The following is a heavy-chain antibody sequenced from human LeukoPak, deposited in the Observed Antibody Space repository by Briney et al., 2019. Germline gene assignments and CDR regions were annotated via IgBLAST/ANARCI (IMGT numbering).Heavy chain of an antibody. CDR3: WKAGGRYGGVCPIFYYYYGMDV. CDR2: ISGSGSSK. D-gene: IGHD4-23*01. V-gene: IGHV3-23*01. CDR1: GFTFSNYW. Sequence: GGSLRLSCTASGFTFSNYWMNWVRQAPGKGLEWVSVISGSGSSKYYADSVKGRFTISRDNSKNTLYLQMNSLRAEDTAVYYCWKAGGRYGGVCPIFYYYYGMDVWGQGTTVTVSS. J-gene: IGHJ6*02.